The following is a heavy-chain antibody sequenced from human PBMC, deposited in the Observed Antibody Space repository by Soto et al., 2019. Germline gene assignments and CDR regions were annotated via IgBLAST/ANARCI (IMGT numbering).Heavy chain of an antibody. CDR3: AKDRDDYARKYYFDY. Sequence: GGSLRLSCAASGFTFSSYGMHWVRQAPGKGLEWVAVISYDGSNKYYADSVKGRFTISRDNSKNTLYLQMNSLRAEDTAVYYCAKDRDDYARKYYFDYWGQGTLVTVSS. V-gene: IGHV3-30*18. D-gene: IGHD4-17*01. CDR1: GFTFSSYG. J-gene: IGHJ4*02. CDR2: ISYDGSNK.